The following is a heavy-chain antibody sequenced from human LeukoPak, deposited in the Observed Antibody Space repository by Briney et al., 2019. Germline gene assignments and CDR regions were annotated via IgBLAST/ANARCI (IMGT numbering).Heavy chain of an antibody. CDR3: AKGQQWLGGAFDY. CDR1: GFTFSSYS. Sequence: GGSLRLSCAASGFTFSSYSMNWVRQAPGKGLEWVSYISSSSSTIYYADSVKGRFTISRVNAKNSLYLQMNSLRAEDTAVYYCAKGQQWLGGAFDYWGQGTLVTVSS. CDR2: ISSSSSTI. J-gene: IGHJ4*02. V-gene: IGHV3-48*01. D-gene: IGHD6-19*01.